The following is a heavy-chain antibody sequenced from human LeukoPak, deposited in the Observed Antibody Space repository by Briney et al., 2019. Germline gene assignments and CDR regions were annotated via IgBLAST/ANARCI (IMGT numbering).Heavy chain of an antibody. V-gene: IGHV4-34*01. Sequence: SETLSLTCAVYGGSFSGYYWNWIRQPPGRGLEWIGEIRQSGSTNYNPSLKSRITMSVDTSKNQFSLQLRSMTAADTAVYFCARATDDEFYLYYGMDVWGQGTTVTVSS. CDR1: GGSFSGYY. D-gene: IGHD3-16*01. J-gene: IGHJ6*02. CDR3: ARATDDEFYLYYGMDV. CDR2: IRQSGST.